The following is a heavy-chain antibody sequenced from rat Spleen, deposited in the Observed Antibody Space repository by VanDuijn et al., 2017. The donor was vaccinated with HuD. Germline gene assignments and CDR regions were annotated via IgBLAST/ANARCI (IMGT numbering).Heavy chain of an antibody. V-gene: IGHV5-29*01. Sequence: EVQLVESGGGLVHPGSPLKLSCAASGFSFSSNWLNWIRQAPTKGLEWVATISYGDSSGHSSTYYRDSVQGRFTISRHNAKSTLYLQMDSLRSEDTAIYYCARGPSYGSDLDYFDYWGQGVMVTVSS. CDR2: ISYGDSSGHSST. CDR3: ARGPSYGSDLDYFDY. D-gene: IGHD1-7*01. CDR1: GFSFSSNW. J-gene: IGHJ2*01.